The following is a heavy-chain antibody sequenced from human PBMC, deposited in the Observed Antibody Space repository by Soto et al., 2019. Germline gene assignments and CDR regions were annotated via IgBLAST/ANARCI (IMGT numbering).Heavy chain of an antibody. D-gene: IGHD3-16*02. J-gene: IGHJ4*02. V-gene: IGHV4-30-4*01. CDR3: AREAIRVWGSYRYTGIDY. CDR2: IYYSGST. CDR1: GGSISSGDYY. Sequence: QVQLQESGPGLVKPSQTLSLTCTVSGGSISSGDYYWSWIRQPPGKGLEWIGYIYYSGSTYYNPSLKSRVAISLDTSKNQFSLKLSSVTAADTAVYYCAREAIRVWGSYRYTGIDYWGQGTLVTVSS.